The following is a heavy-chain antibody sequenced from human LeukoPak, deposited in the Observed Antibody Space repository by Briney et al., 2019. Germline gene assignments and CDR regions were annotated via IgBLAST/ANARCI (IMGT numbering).Heavy chain of an antibody. CDR1: GFTFSTSW. CDR2: IKEDGSEE. D-gene: IGHD5-12*01. J-gene: IGHJ4*02. Sequence: GGSLRLSCAASGFTFSTSWMNWVRQAPGKGLEWVANIKEDGSEEYYVDSVKGRFTISRDNARKSLYLQMNSLRVEDTSVYYCARGYSGYEFGYWGQGTLVTVSS. V-gene: IGHV3-7*04. CDR3: ARGYSGYEFGY.